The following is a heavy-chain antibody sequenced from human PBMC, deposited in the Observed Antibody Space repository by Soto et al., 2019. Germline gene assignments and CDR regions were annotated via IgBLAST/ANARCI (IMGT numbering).Heavy chain of an antibody. V-gene: IGHV3-64*01. CDR1: GVTFGSYG. CDR2: ISSNGGST. D-gene: IGHD2-15*01. Sequence: GGSRRDSWAGSGVTFGSYGIQWVRQAPKKGLEYVTAISSNGGSTYYGNSVKGRFTISRDNSKNTLYLQMGSLRAEDMAVYYCARVVVSAFLYGAPSNYIYF. J-gene: IGHJ1*01. CDR3: ARVVVSAFLYGAPSNYIYF.